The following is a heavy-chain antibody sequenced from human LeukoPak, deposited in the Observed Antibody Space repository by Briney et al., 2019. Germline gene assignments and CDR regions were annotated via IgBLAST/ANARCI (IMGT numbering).Heavy chain of an antibody. Sequence: SETLSLTCSVSGDSIISSTYYWGWIRQPPGKGLEWIGSMYYSGNTDYNPSLKSRVTISVDTSKNQFSLKVNSVTAADTAVYYCARTLGWASSRYPFDGWGQGTLVAVSS. D-gene: IGHD3-16*02. CDR1: GDSIISSTYY. J-gene: IGHJ4*02. CDR2: MYYSGNT. CDR3: ARTLGWASSRYPFDG. V-gene: IGHV4-39*01.